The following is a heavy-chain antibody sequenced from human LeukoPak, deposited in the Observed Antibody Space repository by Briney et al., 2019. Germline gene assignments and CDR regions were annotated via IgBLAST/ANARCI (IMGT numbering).Heavy chain of an antibody. Sequence: PSETLSLTCTVSGYSISSGYYWGWIRQPPGKGLEWIGSIYHSGSTYYNPSLKSRVTISVDTSKNQFSLKLSSVTAADTAVYYCARGVTPWIAYWGQGTLVTVSS. V-gene: IGHV4-38-2*02. CDR3: ARGVTPWIAY. CDR2: IYHSGST. J-gene: IGHJ4*02. D-gene: IGHD2-2*03. CDR1: GYSISSGYY.